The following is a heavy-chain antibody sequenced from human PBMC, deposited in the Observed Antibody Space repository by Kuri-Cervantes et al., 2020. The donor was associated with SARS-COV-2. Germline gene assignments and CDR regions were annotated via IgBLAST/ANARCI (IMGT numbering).Heavy chain of an antibody. CDR1: GFTFSSYA. D-gene: IGHD3-3*01. CDR3: ARSKSWRWFDP. V-gene: IGHV4-38-2*01. Sequence: ESLKISCAASGFTFSSYAMSWVRQAPGKGLEWIGSIYHSGSTYYNPSLKSRVTISVDTSKNQFSLKLSSVTAADTAVYYCARSKSWRWFDPWGQGTLVTVSS. CDR2: IYHSGST. J-gene: IGHJ5*02.